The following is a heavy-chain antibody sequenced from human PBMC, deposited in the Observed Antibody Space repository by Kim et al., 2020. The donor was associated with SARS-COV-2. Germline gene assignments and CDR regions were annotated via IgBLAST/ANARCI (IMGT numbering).Heavy chain of an antibody. D-gene: IGHD3-22*01. CDR3: ARPVPIYYDSSGYPY. CDR1: GFTFSSYA. CDR2: ISYDGSNK. V-gene: IGHV3-30-3*01. J-gene: IGHJ4*02. Sequence: GGSLRLSCAASGFTFSSYAMHWVRQAPGKGLEWVAVISYDGSNKYYADSVKGRFTISRDNSKNTLYLQMNSLRAEDTAVYYCARPVPIYYDSSGYPYWGQGTLVTVSS.